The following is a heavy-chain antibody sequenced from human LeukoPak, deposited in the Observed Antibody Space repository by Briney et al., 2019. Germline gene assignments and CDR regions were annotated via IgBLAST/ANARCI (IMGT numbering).Heavy chain of an antibody. CDR1: GFTFSSYW. Sequence: GGTLRLSCAASGFTFSSYWMSWVRQAPGKGLEWVACIKQDDREKYYVDSLKGRFTISRDNAKNSLYLQMSSLRAEDTAVYYCAGLDTAMVTDVGYWGQGTLVTV. D-gene: IGHD5-18*01. CDR2: IKQDDREK. J-gene: IGHJ4*02. V-gene: IGHV3-7*01. CDR3: AGLDTAMVTDVGY.